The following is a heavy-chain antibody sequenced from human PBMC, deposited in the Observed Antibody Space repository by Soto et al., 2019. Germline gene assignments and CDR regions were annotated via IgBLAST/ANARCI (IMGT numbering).Heavy chain of an antibody. CDR1: GGTFSSYT. Sequence: ASVKVSCKASGGTFSSYTISCVRQAPGQELEWMGRIIPILGIANYAQKFQGRVTITADKSTSTAYMELSSLRSEDTAVYYRATEYCSGGSCYPDVFYIWGQGTMVTVSS. V-gene: IGHV1-69*02. CDR3: ATEYCSGGSCYPDVFYI. CDR2: IIPILGIA. D-gene: IGHD2-15*01. J-gene: IGHJ3*02.